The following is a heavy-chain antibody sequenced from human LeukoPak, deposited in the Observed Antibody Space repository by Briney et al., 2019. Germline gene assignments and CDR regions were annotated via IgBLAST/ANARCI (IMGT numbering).Heavy chain of an antibody. J-gene: IGHJ4*02. CDR3: ARHTTNYILRPLDD. CDR2: IYHSGST. D-gene: IGHD4/OR15-4a*01. Sequence: SETLSLTCAVSGYSISSGYYWGWIRQPPGKGLQWIGSIYHSGSTYYDPSLQSRLTLSIDTSKNQFSLEVTSVTAADTAVYYCARHTTNYILRPLDDWGQGSLVTVSS. V-gene: IGHV4-38-2*01. CDR1: GYSISSGYY.